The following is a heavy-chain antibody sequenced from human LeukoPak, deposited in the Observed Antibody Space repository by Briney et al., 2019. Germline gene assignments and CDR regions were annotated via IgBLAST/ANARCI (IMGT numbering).Heavy chain of an antibody. Sequence: GGSLRLSCAASGFTFSSYSMNWVRQAPGKGLEWVSSISSSSIYIYYADSVKGRFTISRDNAKNSLYLQMNSLRAEDTALYYCAKDMESSGYIDYWGQGTLVTVSS. J-gene: IGHJ4*02. CDR1: GFTFSSYS. V-gene: IGHV3-21*04. CDR3: AKDMESSGYIDY. D-gene: IGHD3-22*01. CDR2: ISSSSIYI.